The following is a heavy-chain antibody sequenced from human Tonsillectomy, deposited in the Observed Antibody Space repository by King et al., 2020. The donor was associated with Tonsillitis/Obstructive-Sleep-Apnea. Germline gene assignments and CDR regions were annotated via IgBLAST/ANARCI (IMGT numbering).Heavy chain of an antibody. J-gene: IGHJ4*02. CDR1: GFTFGDYA. Sequence: VQLVESGGDLVQPGRSLRLSCTVSGFTFGDYAMTWVRQAPGRGLEWVGFIRSEPYGGTTEYAASVRGRFIISRDDSKRVVYLQVNSLETEDTAVYYCARAHRGRGPRTVYIVDYWGRGTRVTVSS. D-gene: IGHD4-11*01. CDR3: ARAHRGRGPRTVYIVDY. CDR2: IRSEPYGGTT. V-gene: IGHV3-49*04.